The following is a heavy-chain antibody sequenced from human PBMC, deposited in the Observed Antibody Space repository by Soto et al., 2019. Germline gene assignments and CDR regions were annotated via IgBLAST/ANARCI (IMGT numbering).Heavy chain of an antibody. CDR2: ISATGGST. V-gene: IGHV3-23*01. Sequence: EVQVLDSGGGLVKRGGSLRPSCAASGFPFNNYAMNWVRQAPGKGLEWVATISATGGSTYYADSVKGRFTISRDNSKNTLYLQMNGLRVEDTAVYYCAKDRLSGNFDYWGQGTQVTVSS. J-gene: IGHJ4*02. CDR3: AKDRLSGNFDY. CDR1: GFPFNNYA.